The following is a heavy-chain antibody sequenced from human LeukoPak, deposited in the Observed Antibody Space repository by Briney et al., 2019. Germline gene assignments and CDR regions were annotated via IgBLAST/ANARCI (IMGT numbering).Heavy chain of an antibody. CDR1: GGSFSGYY. CDR2: INHSGST. CDR3: ARGSGYGAFDI. V-gene: IGHV4-34*01. J-gene: IGHJ3*02. D-gene: IGHD3-22*01. Sequence: SETLSLTCAVYGGSFSGYYWSWIRQPPGKGLEWIGEINHSGSTNYNPSLKSRVTISVDTSKNQFSLKLSSVTAADTAVYYCARGSGYGAFDIWGQGTMVTVPS.